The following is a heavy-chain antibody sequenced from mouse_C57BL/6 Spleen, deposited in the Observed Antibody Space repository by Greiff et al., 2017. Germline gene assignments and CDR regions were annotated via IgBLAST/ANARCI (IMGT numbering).Heavy chain of an antibody. D-gene: IGHD2-1*01. CDR2: IHPNSGST. J-gene: IGHJ1*03. Sequence: QVQLKQPGAELVKPGASVKLSCKASGYTFTSYWMHWVKQRPGQGLEWIGMIHPNSGSTNYNEKFKSKATLTVDKSSSTAYMQLSSLTSEDSAVYYCAEGGGGNYWYFDVWGTGTTVTVSS. CDR3: AEGGGGNYWYFDV. V-gene: IGHV1-64*01. CDR1: GYTFTSYW.